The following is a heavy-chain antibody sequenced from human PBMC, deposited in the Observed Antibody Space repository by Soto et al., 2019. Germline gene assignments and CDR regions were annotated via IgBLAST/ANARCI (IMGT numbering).Heavy chain of an antibody. Sequence: GGSLRLSCAASGFTFSSYAMHWVRQAPGKGLEWVAVISYDGSNKYYADSVKGRFTISRDNSKNTLYLQMNSLRAEDTAVYYCARDKRDLRFLEWSYYYEYWGQGSLVTVSS. D-gene: IGHD3-3*01. CDR3: ARDKRDLRFLEWSYYYEY. J-gene: IGHJ4*02. V-gene: IGHV3-30-3*01. CDR2: ISYDGSNK. CDR1: GFTFSSYA.